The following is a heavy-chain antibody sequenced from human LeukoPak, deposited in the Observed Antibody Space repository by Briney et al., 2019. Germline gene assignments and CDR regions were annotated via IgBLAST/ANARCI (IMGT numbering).Heavy chain of an antibody. Sequence: GGSLRLSCAASDFDFSSHAMTWVRQAPGKGLEWVSAIGISGTKTHYGDSVKGRFLISRDNSKNTLYLQMNSLRVEDTAVYFCANEIRPNDYWGQGTLVTVAS. CDR2: IGISGTKT. CDR1: DFDFSSHA. D-gene: IGHD4-17*01. J-gene: IGHJ4*02. V-gene: IGHV3-23*01. CDR3: ANEIRPNDY.